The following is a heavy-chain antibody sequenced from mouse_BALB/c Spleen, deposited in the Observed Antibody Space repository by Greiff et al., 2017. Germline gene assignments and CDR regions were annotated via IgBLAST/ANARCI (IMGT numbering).Heavy chain of an antibody. V-gene: IGHV5-6-3*01. J-gene: IGHJ1*01. CDR3: ARVRPKGYFDV. CDR1: GFTFSSYG. D-gene: IGHD1-2*01. CDR2: INSNGGST. Sequence: EVQRVESGGGLVKPGGSLKLSCAASGFTFSSYGMSWVRQTPDKRLELVATINSNGGSTYYPDSVKGRFTISRDNAKNTLYLQMSSLKSEDTAMYYCARVRPKGYFDVWGAGTTVTVSS.